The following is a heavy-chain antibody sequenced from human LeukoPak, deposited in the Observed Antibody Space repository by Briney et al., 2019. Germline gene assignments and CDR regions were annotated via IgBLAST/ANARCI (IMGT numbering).Heavy chain of an antibody. J-gene: IGHJ3*02. CDR2: ISGSGGST. V-gene: IGHV3-23*01. Sequence: GGSLRLSCAASGFTFSSYAMSWVRRAPGKGLEWVSAISGSGGSTYYADSVKGRFTISRDNSKNTLYLQMNSLRAEDTAVYYCAKDSYRGVMLLDAFDIWGQGTMVTVSS. D-gene: IGHD3-16*01. CDR1: GFTFSSYA. CDR3: AKDSYRGVMLLDAFDI.